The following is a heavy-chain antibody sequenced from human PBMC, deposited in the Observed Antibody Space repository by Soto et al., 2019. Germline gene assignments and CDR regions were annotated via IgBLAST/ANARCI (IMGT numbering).Heavy chain of an antibody. D-gene: IGHD6-6*01. CDR3: ASSSIAASDY. CDR1: GFTFSSYG. J-gene: IGHJ4*02. CDR2: ISYDGSNK. V-gene: IGHV3-30*03. Sequence: GGSLRLSCAASGFTFSSYGMHWVRQAPGKGLECVAVISYDGSNKYYADSVKGRFTISRDNSKNTLYLQMNSLRAEDTAVYYCASSSIAASDYWGQGTLVTVSS.